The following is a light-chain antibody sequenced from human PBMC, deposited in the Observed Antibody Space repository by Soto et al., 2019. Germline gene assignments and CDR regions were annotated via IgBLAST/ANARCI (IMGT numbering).Light chain of an antibody. CDR3: QQRSNWPPVIT. CDR2: AAS. V-gene: IGKV3-11*01. CDR1: QSFSSY. Sequence: EIVLTQSPATLSLSPGERATLSCRASQSFSSYLAWYQQKPGQAPGLLIYAASKWATGIPARFSGRGSGTDFTLTISSLGPEDFAVYYCQQRSNWPPVITFGQGTRLEIK. J-gene: IGKJ5*01.